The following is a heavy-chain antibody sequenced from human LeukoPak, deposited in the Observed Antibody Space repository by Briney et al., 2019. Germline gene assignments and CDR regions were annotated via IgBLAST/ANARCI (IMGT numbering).Heavy chain of an antibody. V-gene: IGHV3-20*04. D-gene: IGHD3-16*01. CDR1: GFTFEDYG. Sequence: GGSLRLSCAASGFTFEDYGMSWVRQAPGKGLEWVATINWRGDDTEYGDSVKGRFTISRDNARNSLYLQMNSLRVEDTAFYYCARTLGGDFDYWGQGTLVTVSS. J-gene: IGHJ4*02. CDR3: ARTLGGDFDY. CDR2: INWRGDDT.